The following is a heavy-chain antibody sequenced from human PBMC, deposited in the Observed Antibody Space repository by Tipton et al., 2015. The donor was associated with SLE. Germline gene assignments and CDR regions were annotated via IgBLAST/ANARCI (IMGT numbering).Heavy chain of an antibody. Sequence: TLSLTCTVSGASISSYYWSWIRQTPGKGLEWIGSIYHSGSTYYNPSLKSRVTISVDTSKNQFSLKLSSVTAADTAVYYCARDEYRYDTTGYHLLGHFDFWGQGTLVTVSS. CDR3: ARDEYRYDTTGYHLLGHFDF. J-gene: IGHJ4*02. CDR2: IYHSGST. CDR1: GASISSYY. V-gene: IGHV4-38-2*02. D-gene: IGHD3-22*01.